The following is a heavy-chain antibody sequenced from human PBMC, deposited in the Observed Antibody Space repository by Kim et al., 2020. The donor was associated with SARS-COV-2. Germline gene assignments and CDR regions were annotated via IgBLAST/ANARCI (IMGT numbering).Heavy chain of an antibody. V-gene: IGHV4-38-2*02. CDR3: ARELEVTHAFDI. CDR1: GYSISSGYY. J-gene: IGHJ3*02. CDR2: IYHSGST. Sequence: SETLSLTCTVSGYSISSGYYWGWIRQPPGKGLEWIGSIYHSGSTYYNPSLKSRVTISVDTSKNQFSLKLSSVTAADTAVYYCARELEVTHAFDIWGQGT. D-gene: IGHD3-3*01.